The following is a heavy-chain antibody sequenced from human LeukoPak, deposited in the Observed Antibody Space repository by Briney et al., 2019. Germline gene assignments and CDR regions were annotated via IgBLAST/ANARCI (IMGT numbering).Heavy chain of an antibody. CDR1: GFTFSSYA. CDR2: IRDSGSST. Sequence: EGSLRLSCAASGFTFSSYAMSWVRQAPGKGLEWVSAIRDSGSSTHYADSVKGRFTTSRDNSKNMLFLQMNSLRAEDTAIYYCAKYGPQDSGSSHFDYWGQGALVTVSS. V-gene: IGHV3-23*01. J-gene: IGHJ4*02. CDR3: AKYGPQDSGSSHFDY. D-gene: IGHD1-26*01.